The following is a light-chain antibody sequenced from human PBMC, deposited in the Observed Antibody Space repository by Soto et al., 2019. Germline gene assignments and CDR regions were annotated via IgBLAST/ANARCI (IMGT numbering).Light chain of an antibody. J-gene: IGLJ1*01. CDR1: SNDF. CDR3: SSFTDSTTLYV. Sequence: QSVLTQPASVSGSRGQSITISCTGTSNDFVSWYQQHPGKAPELIIYEVNNRPSQISDRFSASKSGSTASLTISGLQAADEATYYCSSFTDSTTLYVFGAGTKVTVL. CDR2: EVN. V-gene: IGLV2-14*01.